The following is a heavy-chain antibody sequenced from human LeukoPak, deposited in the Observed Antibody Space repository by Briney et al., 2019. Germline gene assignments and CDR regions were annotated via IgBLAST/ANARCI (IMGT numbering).Heavy chain of an antibody. CDR1: GFTFSSYA. Sequence: GGSLRLSCAASGFTFSSYAMSWVRQAPGKGLEWVSVIYSGGSTYYADSVKGRFTISRDNSKNTLYLQMNSLRAEDTAVYYCAREVDDFWSGYHMGAFDIWGQGTMVTVSS. CDR3: AREVDDFWSGYHMGAFDI. D-gene: IGHD3-3*01. V-gene: IGHV3-53*01. CDR2: IYSGGST. J-gene: IGHJ3*02.